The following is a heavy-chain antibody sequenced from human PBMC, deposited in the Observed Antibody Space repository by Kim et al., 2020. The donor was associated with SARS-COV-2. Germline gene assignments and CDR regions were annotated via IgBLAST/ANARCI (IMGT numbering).Heavy chain of an antibody. CDR3: ATNTVLGDLEIGRNWYFDL. CDR2: ISSSSSTI. CDR1: GFTFSSYS. D-gene: IGHD2-21*01. J-gene: IGHJ2*01. Sequence: GGSLRLSCAASGFTFSSYSMNWVRQAPGKGLEWVSYISSSSSTIYYADSVKGRFTISRDNAKNSLYLQMNSLRAEDTAVYYCATNTVLGDLEIGRNWYFDLWGRGTLVTVSS. V-gene: IGHV3-48*04.